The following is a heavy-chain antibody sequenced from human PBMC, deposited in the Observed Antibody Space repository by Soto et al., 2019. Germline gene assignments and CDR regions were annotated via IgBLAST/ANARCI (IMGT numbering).Heavy chain of an antibody. CDR1: GASMNSYH. D-gene: IGHD6-13*01. J-gene: IGHJ5*02. CDR3: ARDRGVAAAGITWFEP. Sequence: TSETLSLTCTVSGASMNSYHWSWIRQPAGKGLEWIGHIHSSGSTNYNPSLKSRVTMLVDTSKNQFSLMLMSLTAADTAVYYCARDRGVAAAGITWFEPWGQGSLVTVSS. V-gene: IGHV4-4*07. CDR2: IHSSGST.